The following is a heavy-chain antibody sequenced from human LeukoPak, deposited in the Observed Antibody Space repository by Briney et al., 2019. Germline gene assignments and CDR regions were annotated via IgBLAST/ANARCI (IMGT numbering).Heavy chain of an antibody. CDR1: GGSFSGYY. V-gene: IGHV4-34*01. J-gene: IGHJ6*02. D-gene: IGHD1-26*01. CDR2: INHSGST. Sequence: PSETLSLTCAVYGGSFSGYYWSWIRQPPGKGLEWIGEINHSGSTNYNPSLKSRVTISVDTSKNQFSLKLNSVTAADTAVYYCARGDSDFSGTYFRQPYNYYGMDVWGQGTTVAVSS. CDR3: ARGDSDFSGTYFRQPYNYYGMDV.